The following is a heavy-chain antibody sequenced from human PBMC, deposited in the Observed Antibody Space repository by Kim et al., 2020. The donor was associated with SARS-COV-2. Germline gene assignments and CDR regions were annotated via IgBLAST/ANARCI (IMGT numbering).Heavy chain of an antibody. J-gene: IGHJ4*02. CDR2: IKSKTDGGTT. CDR3: TTGKPYSGYDFDY. Sequence: GGSLRLSCAASGFTFSNAWMSWVRQAPGKGLEWVGRIKSKTDGGTTDYAAPVKGRFTISRDDSKNTLYLQMNSLKTEDTAVYYCTTGKPYSGYDFDYWGQGTLVTVSS. CDR1: GFTFSNAW. V-gene: IGHV3-15*01. D-gene: IGHD5-12*01.